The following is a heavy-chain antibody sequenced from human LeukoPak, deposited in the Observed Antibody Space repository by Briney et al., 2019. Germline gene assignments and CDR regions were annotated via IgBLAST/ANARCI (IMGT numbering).Heavy chain of an antibody. D-gene: IGHD2-2*01. J-gene: IGHJ4*02. CDR2: INPDGSTT. CDR3: ARDIVVVPAARSRFDY. Sequence: GGSLRLSCAASGFTFSRYWMHWVRQAPGKGLMWVSRINPDGSTTLYADSVKGRFTISRDNAKNSLYLQVNSLRAEDTAVYCCARDIVVVPAARSRFDYWGQGTLVTVSS. CDR1: GFTFSRYW. V-gene: IGHV3-74*03.